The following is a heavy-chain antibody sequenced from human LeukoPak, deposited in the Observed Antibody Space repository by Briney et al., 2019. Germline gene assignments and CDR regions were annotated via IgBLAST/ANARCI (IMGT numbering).Heavy chain of an antibody. D-gene: IGHD6-6*01. CDR1: GGSFSGYY. Sequence: PLETLSLTCAVYGGSFSGYYWSWIRQPPGKGLEWIGEINHSGSTNYNPSLKSRVTISVDTSKNQFSLKLSSVTAADTAVYYCARLQQLAHWGQGTLVTVSS. CDR3: ARLQQLAH. V-gene: IGHV4-34*01. J-gene: IGHJ4*02. CDR2: INHSGST.